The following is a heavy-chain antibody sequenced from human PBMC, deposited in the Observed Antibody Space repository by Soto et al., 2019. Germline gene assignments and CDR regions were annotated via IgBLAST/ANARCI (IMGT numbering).Heavy chain of an antibody. CDR1: GGSFSGYY. Sequence: QVQLQQWSAGLLKPSETLSLTCAVYGGSFSGYYWSWIRQPPGKGLEWIGEINHSGSTNYNPSLKSRVTISVDTSKNQFSLKLSSVTAADTAVYYCASPLYSSGWLKTGAYYFDYWGQGTLVTVSS. CDR2: INHSGST. J-gene: IGHJ4*02. V-gene: IGHV4-34*01. CDR3: ASPLYSSGWLKTGAYYFDY. D-gene: IGHD6-19*01.